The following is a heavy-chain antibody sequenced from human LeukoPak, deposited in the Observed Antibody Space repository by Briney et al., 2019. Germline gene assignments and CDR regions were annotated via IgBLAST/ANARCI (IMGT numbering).Heavy chain of an antibody. CDR1: GGSISSYY. V-gene: IGHV4-39*01. J-gene: IGHJ4*02. CDR2: IYYSGST. D-gene: IGHD6-13*01. Sequence: SETLSLTCTVSGGSISSYYWGWIRQPPGKGLEWIGSIYYSGSTYYNPSLKSRVTISVDASKNQFSLKLSSVTAADTAVYYCARGIWQQLVDYWGQGTLVTVSS. CDR3: ARGIWQQLVDY.